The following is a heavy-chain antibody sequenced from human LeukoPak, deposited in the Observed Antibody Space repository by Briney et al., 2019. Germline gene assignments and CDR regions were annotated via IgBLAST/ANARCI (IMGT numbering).Heavy chain of an antibody. D-gene: IGHD3-22*01. CDR2: ISAYNGNT. J-gene: IGHJ4*02. CDR1: GYTFTSYG. Sequence: ASVTVSCKASGYTFTSYGISWVRQAPGQGLEWMGWISAYNGNTNYAQRLQGRVTMTTDTSTSTACMELRSLRSDDTAVYYCARESYYDSSGYFIWGQGTLVTVSS. V-gene: IGHV1-18*01. CDR3: ARESYYDSSGYFI.